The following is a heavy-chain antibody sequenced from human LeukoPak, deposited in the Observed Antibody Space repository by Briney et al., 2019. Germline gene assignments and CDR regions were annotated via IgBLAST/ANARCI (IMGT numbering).Heavy chain of an antibody. V-gene: IGHV4-4*07. CDR3: ARGAGYSGSYQYYFDY. CDR2: IYSSGST. J-gene: IGHJ4*02. CDR1: GGSISSFY. D-gene: IGHD1-26*01. Sequence: SETLSLTCTVSGGSISSFYWSWIRQPAGKGLEWIGRIYSSGSTNFSPSLKSRVTMSVDTSKNQVSLKLSSVTAADTAVYYCARGAGYSGSYQYYFDYWGQGTLVTVSS.